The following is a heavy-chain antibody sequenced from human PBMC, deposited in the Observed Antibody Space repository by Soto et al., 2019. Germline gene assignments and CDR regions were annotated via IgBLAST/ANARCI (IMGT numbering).Heavy chain of an antibody. J-gene: IGHJ3*02. CDR1: GFTFSSYS. Sequence: SGGSLRLSCAASGFTFSSYSMNWVRQAPGKGLEWVSYISSSSSTIYYADSVKGRFTISRDNAKNSLYLQMNSLRDEDTAVYYCARFPPRKPPDPPADAFDIWGQGTMVTVSS. CDR2: ISSSSSTI. V-gene: IGHV3-48*02. CDR3: ARFPPRKPPDPPADAFDI.